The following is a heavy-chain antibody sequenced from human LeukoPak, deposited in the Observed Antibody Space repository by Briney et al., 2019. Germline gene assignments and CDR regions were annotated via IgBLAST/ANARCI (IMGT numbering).Heavy chain of an antibody. V-gene: IGHV3-30*18. CDR2: VASDGRDK. CDR3: VKDSKVGAAEYYFDF. D-gene: IGHD6-13*01. Sequence: PGGSLRLSCAASGFTFSSYSMKWVRQAPGRGLEWVAVVASDGRDKHCTDSVKGRFTISRDNSKNTLYLQMNSLRAEDTAVYFCVKDSKVGAAEYYFDFRGQGTLV. J-gene: IGHJ4*02. CDR1: GFTFSSYS.